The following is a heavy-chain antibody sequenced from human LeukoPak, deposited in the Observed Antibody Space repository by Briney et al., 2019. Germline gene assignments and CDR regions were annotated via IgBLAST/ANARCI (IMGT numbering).Heavy chain of an antibody. J-gene: IGHJ5*02. Sequence: SETLSLTCTVSGGSISSYSYYWGWIRQPPGKGLEWIGSMYHNGSTYYNPSLKSRVTISVDTSKNQFSLRLSSVTAADTAVYYCAREGNLETYYYDSSGYTEGFDPWGQGTLVTVSS. V-gene: IGHV4-39*02. CDR2: MYHNGST. CDR1: GGSISSYSYY. D-gene: IGHD3-22*01. CDR3: AREGNLETYYYDSSGYTEGFDP.